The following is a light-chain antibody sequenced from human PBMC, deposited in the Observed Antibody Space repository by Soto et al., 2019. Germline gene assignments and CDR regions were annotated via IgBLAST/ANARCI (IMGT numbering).Light chain of an antibody. V-gene: IGLV2-14*01. CDR1: SSDVGGYYF. CDR3: SSNRGYYTRV. Sequence: QSALTQPASVSGSPGPSITISCTGTSSDVGGYYFVSWYQQHAGRAPKLLIYGVSRRPSGVSNRFSGSKSGNTASLTISGLQAEDEADYYCSSNRGYYTRVFGTGTKVTVL. CDR2: GVS. J-gene: IGLJ1*01.